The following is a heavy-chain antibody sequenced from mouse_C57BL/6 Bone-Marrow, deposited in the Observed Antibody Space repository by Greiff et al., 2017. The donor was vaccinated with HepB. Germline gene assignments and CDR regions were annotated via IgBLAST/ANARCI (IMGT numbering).Heavy chain of an antibody. V-gene: IGHV3-6*01. CDR3: ARDQDY. Sequence: LVESGPGLVKPSQSLSLTCSVTGYSITSGYYWNWIRQFPGNKLEWMGYISYDGSNNYNPSLKNRISITRDTSKNQFFLKLNSVTTEDTATYYCARDQDYWGQGTTLTVSS. CDR1: GYSITSGYY. J-gene: IGHJ2*01. CDR2: ISYDGSN.